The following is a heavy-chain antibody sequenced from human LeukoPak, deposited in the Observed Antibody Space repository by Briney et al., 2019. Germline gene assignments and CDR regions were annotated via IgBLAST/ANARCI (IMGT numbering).Heavy chain of an antibody. Sequence: GGSLRLSCAASGFTFSDAWMTWVRQAPGKGLEWVGRVKSKTDGGTIDYAAPVKGRFTISRDDSKNTVFLQMSSLKTEDTAVYYCTTDLWVWGQGTLVTVSS. CDR1: GFTFSDAW. J-gene: IGHJ4*02. D-gene: IGHD7-27*01. CDR2: VKSKTDGGTI. CDR3: TTDLWV. V-gene: IGHV3-15*01.